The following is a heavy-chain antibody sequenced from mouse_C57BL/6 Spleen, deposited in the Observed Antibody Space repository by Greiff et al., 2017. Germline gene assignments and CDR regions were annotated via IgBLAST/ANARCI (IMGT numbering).Heavy chain of an antibody. CDR2: IDPSDSYT. J-gene: IGHJ2*01. D-gene: IGHD1-1*01. CDR3: ARYYYYGSSGTYYFDY. V-gene: IGHV1S126*01. Sequence: VMLVESGPELVKPGASVKISCKASGYSFTSYYIHWVKQRPGQGLEWIGEIDPSDSYTNYNQKFKGKSTLTVDKSSSTAYMQLSSLTSEDSAVYYCARYYYYGSSGTYYFDYWGQGTTLTVSS. CDR1: GYSFTSYY.